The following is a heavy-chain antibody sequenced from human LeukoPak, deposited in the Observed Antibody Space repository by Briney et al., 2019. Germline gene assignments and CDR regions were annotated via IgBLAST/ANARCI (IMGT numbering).Heavy chain of an antibody. J-gene: IGHJ5*02. Sequence: GGSLRLSCAASGFTFSSYAMTWVRQAPGKGLEWVSTITGSGSSTYYAASVKGRFTISRDNSKKTLYLQMNSLTAEDTAVYYCANPHCSSTSCYWFDPWGQGTLVTVSS. CDR1: GFTFSSYA. CDR2: ITGSGSST. CDR3: ANPHCSSTSCYWFDP. V-gene: IGHV3-23*01. D-gene: IGHD2-2*01.